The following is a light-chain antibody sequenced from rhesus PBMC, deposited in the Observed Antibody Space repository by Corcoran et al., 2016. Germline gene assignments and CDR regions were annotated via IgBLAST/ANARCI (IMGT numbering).Light chain of an antibody. V-gene: IGKV1-74*01. Sequence: DIQMTQSPSSLSASVGDRVTITCRASENVNNYLNWYQQKPGKAPKLLIYKASTLESGVPSRFSGSGSGTYYTFTINSLQPEDVATYYCQHGYGTPYSFGQGTKVEIK. CDR2: KAS. J-gene: IGKJ2*01. CDR1: ENVNNY. CDR3: QHGYGTPYS.